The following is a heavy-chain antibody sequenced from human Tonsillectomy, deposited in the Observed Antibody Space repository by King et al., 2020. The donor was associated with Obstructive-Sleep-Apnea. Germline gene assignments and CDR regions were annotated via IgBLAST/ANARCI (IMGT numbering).Heavy chain of an antibody. J-gene: IGHJ4*02. D-gene: IGHD5-18*01. CDR2: ISYGGSSK. Sequence: VQLVESGGGVVQPGKSLRLSCAASGFTFSSSAMHWVRQAPGKGLEWVAVISYGGSSKYYADSVKGRFTVSRDNSKNTLYLQMSSLRTEDTAVYYCARDPDRSRSGYNFGTVDYWGQGTLVTVSS. V-gene: IGHV3-30*04. CDR3: ARDPDRSRSGYNFGTVDY. CDR1: GFTFSSSA.